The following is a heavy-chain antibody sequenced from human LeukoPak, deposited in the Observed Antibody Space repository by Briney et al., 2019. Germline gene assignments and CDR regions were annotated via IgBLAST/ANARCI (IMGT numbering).Heavy chain of an antibody. D-gene: IGHD1-14*01. V-gene: IGHV3-53*01. CDR2: IYSGGST. Sequence: GGSLRLSCAASGFTVSNNYMSWVRQAPGKGLEWVSVIYSGGSTYYADSVKGRFTISRDNSKNTLYLQMNSLRAEDTAVYYCAKSRTLYYMDVWGKGTTVTVSS. CDR1: GFTVSNNY. CDR3: AKSRTLYYMDV. J-gene: IGHJ6*03.